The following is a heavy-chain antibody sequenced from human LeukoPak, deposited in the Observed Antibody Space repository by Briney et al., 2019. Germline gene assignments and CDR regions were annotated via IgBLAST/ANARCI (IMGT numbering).Heavy chain of an antibody. V-gene: IGHV4-34*01. CDR1: GGSFSGYY. CDR3: AAGPSAFRYYYYYMDV. CDR2: INHSGST. J-gene: IGHJ6*03. D-gene: IGHD6-13*01. Sequence: SSETLSLTCAVSGGSFSGYYWNWIRQPPGKGLEWIGEINHSGSTNYDPSLESRVTIPVDTSENQFSLKVNSVTAADTAVYYCAAGPSAFRYYYYYMDVWGKGTTVTVSS.